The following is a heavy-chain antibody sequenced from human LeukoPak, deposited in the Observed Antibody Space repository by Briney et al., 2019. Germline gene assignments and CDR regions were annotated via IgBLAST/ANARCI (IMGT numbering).Heavy chain of an antibody. D-gene: IGHD3-22*01. V-gene: IGHV3-48*01. CDR2: ISSSSSTI. J-gene: IGHJ4*02. Sequence: GGSLRLSCAASGFTFSSYSMNWVRQAPGKGLEWVSYISSSSSTIYYADSVKGRFTISRDNSKNTLYLQMNSLRAEDTAVYYCAKDYYYDSSGYYYPLDYWGQGTLVTVSS. CDR1: GFTFSSYS. CDR3: AKDYYYDSSGYYYPLDY.